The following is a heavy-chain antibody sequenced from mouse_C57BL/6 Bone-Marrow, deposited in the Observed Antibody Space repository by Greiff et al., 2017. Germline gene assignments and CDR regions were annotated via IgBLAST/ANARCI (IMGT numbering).Heavy chain of an antibody. CDR1: GFTFTDYY. CDR2: VYPYNGGT. D-gene: IGHD1-1*01. CDR3: AREGYYGSSYWYFDV. V-gene: IGHV1-36*01. J-gene: IGHJ1*03. Sequence: VEPGPSVKISCKASGFTFTDYYMHWVKQSHGKSLEWIGLVYPYNGGTSYNQKFKGKATLTVDTSSSTAYMELNSLTSVDSAVYYCAREGYYGSSYWYFDVWGTGTTVTVSS.